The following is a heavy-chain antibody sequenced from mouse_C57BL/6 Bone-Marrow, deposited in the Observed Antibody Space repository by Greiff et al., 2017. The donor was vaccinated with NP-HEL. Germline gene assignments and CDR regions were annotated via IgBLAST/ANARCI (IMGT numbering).Heavy chain of an antibody. CDR2: INRDGGST. J-gene: IGHJ1*03. D-gene: IGHD1-1*01. Sequence: DVHLVESGGGLVQPGESLKLSCESNEYEFPSHDMSWVRKTPEKRLELVAAINRDGGSTYYPDTMERRFIISRDNTKKTLYLQMSSLRSEDTALYYCARQGSNYWYFDVWGTGTTVTVSS. CDR1: EYEFPSHD. CDR3: ARQGSNYWYFDV. V-gene: IGHV5-2*01.